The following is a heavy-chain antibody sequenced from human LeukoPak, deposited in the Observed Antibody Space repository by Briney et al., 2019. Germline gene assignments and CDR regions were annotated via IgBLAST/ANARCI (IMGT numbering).Heavy chain of an antibody. J-gene: IGHJ4*02. D-gene: IGHD3-10*01. CDR3: ARGSEAWFGELGPFDY. V-gene: IGHV3-30*04. CDR2: ISYDGSNK. Sequence: GGSLRLSCAASGFTFSSYAMHWVRQAPGKGLEWVAVISYDGSNKYYADSVKGRFTISRDNSKNTLYLQMNSLRAEDTAVYYCARGSEAWFGELGPFDYWGQGTLVTVSS. CDR1: GFTFSSYA.